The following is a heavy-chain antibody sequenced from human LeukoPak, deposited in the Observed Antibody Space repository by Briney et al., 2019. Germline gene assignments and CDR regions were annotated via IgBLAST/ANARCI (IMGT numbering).Heavy chain of an antibody. D-gene: IGHD6-13*01. CDR1: GYTFTGYY. V-gene: IGHV1-2*02. J-gene: IGHJ4*02. Sequence: ASVKVSCKASGYTFTGYYMHWVRQAPGRGLEWMGWINPNSGGTNYAQKFQGRVTMTRDTSISTAYMELSRLRSDDTAVYHCARVRIVAAAGYYYFDYWGQGTLVTVSS. CDR2: INPNSGGT. CDR3: ARVRIVAAAGYYYFDY.